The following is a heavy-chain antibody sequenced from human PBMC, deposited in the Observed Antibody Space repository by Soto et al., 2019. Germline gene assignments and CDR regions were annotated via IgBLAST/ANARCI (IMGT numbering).Heavy chain of an antibody. D-gene: IGHD3-3*01. Sequence: PSETLSLTCTVSGGSISSGGYYWSWIRQPPGKGLEWIGYIYYSGSTYYNPSLKSRVTISVDTSKNQFSLKLSSVTAADTAVYYCARDPVLRFLEWPRYGMDVWGQGTTVTVSS. V-gene: IGHV4-30-4*01. CDR3: ARDPVLRFLEWPRYGMDV. CDR1: GGSISSGGYY. CDR2: IYYSGST. J-gene: IGHJ6*02.